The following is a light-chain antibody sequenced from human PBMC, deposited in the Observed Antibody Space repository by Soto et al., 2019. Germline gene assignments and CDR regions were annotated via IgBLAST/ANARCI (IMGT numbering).Light chain of an antibody. J-gene: IGKJ5*01. V-gene: IGKV1-39*01. CDR2: LTS. CDR3: QQANSFPT. Sequence: DIQMTQSPSSLSASVGDRVTITCRASRSIGNYLNWYQQKPESAPKLLIYLTSSLQSGVPSKFSGSGSGTDFTLTISGLQPEDFATYYCQQANSFPTFGQGTRLEIK. CDR1: RSIGNY.